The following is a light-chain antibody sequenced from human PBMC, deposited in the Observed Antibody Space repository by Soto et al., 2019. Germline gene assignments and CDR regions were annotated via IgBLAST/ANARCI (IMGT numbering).Light chain of an antibody. Sequence: QSALTQPASVSGSPGQTITISCTGISSDIGGYNAVSWYQHHPGKAPKLIIYEVTHRPSGVSDRFSASKSGNTASLTISGLQAEDEADYYCNSFRVRHLYVFGTGTKVTVL. CDR2: EVT. CDR3: NSFRVRHLYV. V-gene: IGLV2-14*01. J-gene: IGLJ1*01. CDR1: SSDIGGYNA.